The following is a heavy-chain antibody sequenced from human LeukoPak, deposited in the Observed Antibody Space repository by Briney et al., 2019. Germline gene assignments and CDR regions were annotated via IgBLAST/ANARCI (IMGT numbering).Heavy chain of an antibody. J-gene: IGHJ4*02. Sequence: EAPVTVSCTASGYTFTGYYMHWVRQAPGQGLEWMGWINPNSGGTNYAQKFQGRVTMTRDTSISTAYMELSRLRSDDTAVYYCARDPDYYDSSGYYYWGQGTLVTVSS. D-gene: IGHD3-22*01. CDR3: ARDPDYYDSSGYYY. V-gene: IGHV1-2*02. CDR1: GYTFTGYY. CDR2: INPNSGGT.